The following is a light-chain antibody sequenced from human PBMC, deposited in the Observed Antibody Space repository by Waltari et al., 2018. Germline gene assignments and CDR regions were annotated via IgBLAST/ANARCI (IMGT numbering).Light chain of an antibody. Sequence: EIVFTQSPATLSLSPGERATLSCRASQSVSIYLAWYQQKPGQAPRLLIYDASNRATGIPPRFSGSGSVTDFTLTISSIEPADFAVYYCQQRSNWPSITFGQGTRLDTK. CDR2: DAS. CDR3: QQRSNWPSIT. V-gene: IGKV3-11*01. CDR1: QSVSIY. J-gene: IGKJ5*01.